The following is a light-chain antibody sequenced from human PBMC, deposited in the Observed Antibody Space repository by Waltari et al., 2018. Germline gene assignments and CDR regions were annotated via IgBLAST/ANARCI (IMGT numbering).Light chain of an antibody. Sequence: QSVLTPPPSASGTPGQRVTISCSGSSSNIGSNPVNWYQQLPGTAPKLLLYSNKQRPSGVPDRFSGSKSGTSASLAISGLQSEDEADYYCAAWDDSLNGWVFGGGTKLTVL. J-gene: IGLJ3*02. CDR1: SSNIGSNP. CDR2: SNK. CDR3: AAWDDSLNGWV. V-gene: IGLV1-44*01.